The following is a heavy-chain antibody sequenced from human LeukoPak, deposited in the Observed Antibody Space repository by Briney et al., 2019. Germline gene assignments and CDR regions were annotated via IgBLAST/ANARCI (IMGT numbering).Heavy chain of an antibody. Sequence: PSETLSLTCAVSGGSISSSNWWTWVRQPPGKGLEWIGEIYHSGSTNYNPSLKSRVTISVDKSKNQFSLKLTSVTAADTAVYYCARDGDYAPLLHYWGQGTLVTVSS. CDR3: ARDGDYAPLLHY. V-gene: IGHV4-4*02. J-gene: IGHJ4*02. D-gene: IGHD4-17*01. CDR2: IYHSGST. CDR1: GGSISSSNW.